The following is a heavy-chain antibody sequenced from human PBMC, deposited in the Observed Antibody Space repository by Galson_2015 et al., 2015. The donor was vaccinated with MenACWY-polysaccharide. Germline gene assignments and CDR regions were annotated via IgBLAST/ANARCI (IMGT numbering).Heavy chain of an antibody. CDR1: GFSLSASGMC. CDR2: IAWFDGK. CDR3: ARSFPCGCDPGEAFDI. J-gene: IGHJ3*02. D-gene: IGHD2-21*02. V-gene: IGHV2-70*13. Sequence: PALVKPTQTLTLTCTFSGFSLSASGMCITWIRQPPGKALEWLALIAWFDGKYYGTSLKSRLTISKDTSQNQVVLTKTNMDPVDTATYYCARSFPCGCDPGEAFDIWGQGTMVTVSS.